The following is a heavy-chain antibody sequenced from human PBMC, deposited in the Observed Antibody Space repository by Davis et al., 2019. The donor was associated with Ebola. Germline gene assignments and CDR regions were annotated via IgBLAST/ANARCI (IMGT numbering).Heavy chain of an antibody. CDR3: ARDRGTLYDFWSGYPLGDYFDY. Sequence: GESLKISCAASGFTFSTYSMSWVRQAPGKGLEWVSSISSDSDYIYYADSAKGRFTISRDNAKNSLYLQMNSLRAEDTAVYYCARDRGTLYDFWSGYPLGDYFDYWGQGTLVTVSS. CDR2: ISSDSDYI. CDR1: GFTFSTYS. V-gene: IGHV3-21*04. J-gene: IGHJ4*02. D-gene: IGHD3-3*01.